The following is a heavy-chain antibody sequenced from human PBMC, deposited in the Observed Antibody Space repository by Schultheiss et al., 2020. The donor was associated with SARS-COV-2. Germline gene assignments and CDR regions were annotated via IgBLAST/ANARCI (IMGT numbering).Heavy chain of an antibody. CDR1: GFTFSSYW. Sequence: GGSLRLSCAASGFTFSSYWMSWVRQAPGKGLEWVANIKQDGSEKYYVDSVKGRFTISRDNAKNSLYLQMNILRAEDTAVYYCARIAVAEEAYYYYGMDVWGQGTTVTVSS. CDR2: IKQDGSEK. V-gene: IGHV3-7*01. D-gene: IGHD6-19*01. J-gene: IGHJ6*02. CDR3: ARIAVAEEAYYYYGMDV.